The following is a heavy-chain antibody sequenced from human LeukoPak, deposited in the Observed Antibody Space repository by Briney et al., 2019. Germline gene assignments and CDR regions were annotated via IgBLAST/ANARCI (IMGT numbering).Heavy chain of an antibody. V-gene: IGHV5-51*01. CDR2: IYPGDSDT. D-gene: IGHD2-15*01. CDR3: ASHRAGGGSGLDY. CDR1: GSSFTDYW. Sequence: GESLKISCKGSGSSFTDYWIGWVRQMPGKGLDWMGIIYPGDSDTRYSPSFQGQVTISADKSISTAYLQWSSLKASDTAMYYCASHRAGGGSGLDYWSQGTLVTVSS. J-gene: IGHJ4*02.